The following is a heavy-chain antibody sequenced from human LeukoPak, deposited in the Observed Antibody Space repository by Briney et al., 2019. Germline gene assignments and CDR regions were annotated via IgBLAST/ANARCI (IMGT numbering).Heavy chain of an antibody. Sequence: ASVKVSCKASGGTFSSYAISWVRQAPGQGLEWMGGIIPIFGTANYAQKFQGRVTITADESTSTAYMELSSLRSEDTAVYYCAMVPTVTTLYYYYGMDVWGQGTTVTVSS. CDR1: GGTFSSYA. D-gene: IGHD4-17*01. J-gene: IGHJ6*02. V-gene: IGHV1-69*13. CDR2: IIPIFGTA. CDR3: AMVPTVTTLYYYYGMDV.